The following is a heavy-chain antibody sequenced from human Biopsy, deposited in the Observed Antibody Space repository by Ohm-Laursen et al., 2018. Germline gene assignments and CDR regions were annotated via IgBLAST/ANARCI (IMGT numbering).Heavy chain of an antibody. Sequence: LSCAASGFTAYNNYMTWVRQAPGKGLEWIGHVYNGGITNYNPSLKSRVTISKDTSKNQFSLQVNSVTAADTAVYYCARTPRDSFWSGSYKRGLWFDPWGQGTLVIVSS. D-gene: IGHD3-3*01. CDR3: ARTPRDSFWSGSYKRGLWFDP. J-gene: IGHJ5*02. V-gene: IGHV4-59*02. CDR2: VYNGGIT. CDR1: GFTAYNNY.